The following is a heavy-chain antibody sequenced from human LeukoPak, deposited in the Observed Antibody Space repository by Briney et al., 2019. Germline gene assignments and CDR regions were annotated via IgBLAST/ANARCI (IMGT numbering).Heavy chain of an antibody. D-gene: IGHD6-13*01. Sequence: ASVKVSCKASGYTFTDYYIHWVRQAPGQGLEFMGWINPKSGATNYAQKFQGRVTMTRDTSISTAYMEVSRLRFDDTAVYYCATRSWLDYWGQGTLVTVSS. CDR3: ATRSWLDY. V-gene: IGHV1-2*02. J-gene: IGHJ4*02. CDR2: INPKSGAT. CDR1: GYTFTDYY.